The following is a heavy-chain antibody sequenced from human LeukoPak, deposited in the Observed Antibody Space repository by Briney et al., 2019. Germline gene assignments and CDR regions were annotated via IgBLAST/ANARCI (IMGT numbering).Heavy chain of an antibody. Sequence: PGGSLRLSCAASGFTFSSYAMSWVRQAPGKGLEWVSAISGSGGSTHYADSVKGRSTISRDNSKNTLYLQMNSLRAEDTAVYYCAKRGGASFDYWGQGTLVTVSS. CDR1: GFTFSSYA. V-gene: IGHV3-23*01. CDR3: AKRGGASFDY. CDR2: ISGSGGST. D-gene: IGHD1-26*01. J-gene: IGHJ4*02.